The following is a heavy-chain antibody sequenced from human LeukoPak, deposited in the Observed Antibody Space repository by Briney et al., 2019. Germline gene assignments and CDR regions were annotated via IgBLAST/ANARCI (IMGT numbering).Heavy chain of an antibody. CDR3: AKDGRFGDFDH. V-gene: IGHV3-23*01. D-gene: IGHD3-16*01. J-gene: IGHJ4*02. CDR1: GFNFSSLV. CDR2: VSGSGGIP. Sequence: GGSLRLSCVTSGFNFSSLVLNWVRQAPGKGLDWISSVSGSGGIPYYADSVKGRFTVSRDNSKNTFFLHMNGLRVEDTALYCCAKDGRFGDFDHWGQGTLVAVSS.